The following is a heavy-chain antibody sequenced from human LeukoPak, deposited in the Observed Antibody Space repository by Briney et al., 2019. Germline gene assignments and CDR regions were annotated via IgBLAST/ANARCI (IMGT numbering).Heavy chain of an antibody. V-gene: IGHV1-8*03. D-gene: IGHD3-3*01. CDR1: GYTFTSYD. Sequence: ASVKVSCKASGYTFTSYDINWVRQATGQGLEWMGCMNPNSGNTGYAQKFQGRVTITRNTSISTAYMELSSLRSEDTAVYYCARMSFGVVIKYYYYYMDVWGKGTTVTISS. CDR2: MNPNSGNT. CDR3: ARMSFGVVIKYYYYYMDV. J-gene: IGHJ6*03.